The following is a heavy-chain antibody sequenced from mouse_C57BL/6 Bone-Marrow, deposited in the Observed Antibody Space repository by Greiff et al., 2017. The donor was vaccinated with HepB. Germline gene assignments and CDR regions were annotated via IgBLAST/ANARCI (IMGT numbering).Heavy chain of an antibody. Sequence: EVKVVESGGGLVKPGGSLKLSCAASGFTFSSYAMSWVRQTPEKRLEWVATISDGGSYTYYPDNVKGRFTISRDNAKNNLYLQISHLKSEDTAMYYCARANMVMDWYFDVWGTGTTVTVSS. V-gene: IGHV5-4*03. J-gene: IGHJ1*03. D-gene: IGHD2-2*01. CDR3: ARANMVMDWYFDV. CDR1: GFTFSSYA. CDR2: ISDGGSYT.